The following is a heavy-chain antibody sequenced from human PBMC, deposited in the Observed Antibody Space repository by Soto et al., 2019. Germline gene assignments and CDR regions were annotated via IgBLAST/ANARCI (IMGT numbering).Heavy chain of an antibody. CDR1: GFTFSTYI. CDR2: ISNDGNNK. V-gene: IGHV3-30-3*01. Sequence: QVQLVESGGGVVQPGRSLRLSCAASGFTFSTYIMHWVRQAPGKGLEWVAVISNDGNNKYYADSVKGRFTISRDNSKNTLYLQMNSLRAEDTAVYYCARVLWDIVVVPAANYYGMDVWGQGTTVTVSS. J-gene: IGHJ6*02. D-gene: IGHD2-2*01. CDR3: ARVLWDIVVVPAANYYGMDV.